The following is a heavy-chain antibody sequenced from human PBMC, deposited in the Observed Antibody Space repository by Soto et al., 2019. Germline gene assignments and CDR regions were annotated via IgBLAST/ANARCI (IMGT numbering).Heavy chain of an antibody. J-gene: IGHJ4*02. D-gene: IGHD2-15*01. V-gene: IGHV3-21*01. CDR3: ARWRVAATEGVDY. CDR2: IVSSSGYI. Sequence: EVQLVESGGGLVKPGGSLRLSCAASGFTFSTYTMNWVRQGPGKGLEWVAAIVSSSGYIFYADSVKGRFTISRDNATNSLYLQMNSLRAEDTAVYYCARWRVAATEGVDYWGQGTLVTVST. CDR1: GFTFSTYT.